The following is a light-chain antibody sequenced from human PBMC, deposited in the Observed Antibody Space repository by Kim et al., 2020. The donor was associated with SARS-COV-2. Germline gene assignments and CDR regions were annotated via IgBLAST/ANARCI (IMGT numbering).Light chain of an antibody. CDR2: YDS. J-gene: IGLJ3*02. Sequence: SYELTQAPSVSVAPGKTAWITCGGNNIGSRSVHWYQQKPGQAPVLVIYYDSDRPSGIPEGFSGSNSGNTATLTISRVEAGDEADYYCQVCEDWVFGGGTQLTVL. CDR3: QVCEDWV. V-gene: IGLV3-21*01. CDR1: NIGSRS.